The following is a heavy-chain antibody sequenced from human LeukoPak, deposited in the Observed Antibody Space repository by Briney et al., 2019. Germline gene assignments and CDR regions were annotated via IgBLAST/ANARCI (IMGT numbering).Heavy chain of an antibody. CDR3: ARDLTQLALFDY. CDR2: IYSDGST. J-gene: IGHJ4*02. Sequence: GGSLRLSCAASGFTVSSNYMSWVRQAPGKGLEWVSVIYSDGSTYYADSVKGRFTISRDNSKNTLYLQINSLRAEDTAVYFCARDLTQLALFDYWGQGTLVTVSS. V-gene: IGHV3-66*01. D-gene: IGHD6-13*01. CDR1: GFTVSSNY.